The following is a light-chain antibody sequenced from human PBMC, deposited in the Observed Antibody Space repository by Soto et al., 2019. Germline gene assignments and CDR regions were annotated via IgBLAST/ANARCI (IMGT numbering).Light chain of an antibody. CDR1: TSNIGINS. CDR3: AAWDDSLSGQV. Sequence: QSVLTQPPSASGTPGQRVTISCSGSTSNIGINSVFWYQHLPGTAPKLLIYRSNQGASGIPDRFSASKSGTSASLAISGLRSEDEADYYCAAWDDSLSGQVFGGGTKVTVL. CDR2: RSN. J-gene: IGLJ2*01. V-gene: IGLV1-47*01.